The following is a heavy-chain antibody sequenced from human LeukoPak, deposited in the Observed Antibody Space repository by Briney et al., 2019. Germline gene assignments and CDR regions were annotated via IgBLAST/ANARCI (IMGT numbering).Heavy chain of an antibody. CDR2: ISSDGSNK. V-gene: IGHV3-30*04. CDR3: ARGQRRHIDTAPSFDY. J-gene: IGHJ4*02. D-gene: IGHD5-12*01. Sequence: PGGSLRLSCAASGFTFSSYAMHWVRQAPGKGLEWVAVISSDGSNKYYADSMKGRFTISRDNSKNKLYLQMNSLRGEDTAVYSCARGQRRHIDTAPSFDYWGQGTLVTVSS. CDR1: GFTFSSYA.